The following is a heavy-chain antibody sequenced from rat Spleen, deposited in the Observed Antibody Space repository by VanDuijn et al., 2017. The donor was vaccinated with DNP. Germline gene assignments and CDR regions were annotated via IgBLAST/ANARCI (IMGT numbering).Heavy chain of an antibody. CDR1: GFTFSNHG. D-gene: IGHD1-12*02. J-gene: IGHJ2*01. CDR3: ARDGSYYD. CDR2: IGSDGYAP. Sequence: EVQLVESGGGLVQPGRSLKLSCAASGFTFSNHGMAWVRQAPTKGLEWVAYIGSDGYAPYYGDSVKGRFTISRYNTKSTLYLQMDSLRSEDTATYYCARDGSYYDWGQGVMVTVSS. V-gene: IGHV5S13*01.